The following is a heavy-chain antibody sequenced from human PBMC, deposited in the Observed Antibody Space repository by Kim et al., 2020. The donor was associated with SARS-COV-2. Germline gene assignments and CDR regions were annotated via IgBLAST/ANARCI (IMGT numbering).Heavy chain of an antibody. CDR2: IYYSGST. D-gene: IGHD1-26*01. J-gene: IGHJ6*02. CDR3: ARDHLTHGTKRLWVGYGMDV. CDR1: GGSISSYY. Sequence: SETLSLTCTVSGGSISSYYWSWIRQPPGKGLEWIGYIYYSGSTNYNPSLKSRVTISVDTSKNQFTLKLSSVTAADTAVYYCARDHLTHGTKRLWVGYGMDVCGPGTTVTVSS. V-gene: IGHV4-59*01.